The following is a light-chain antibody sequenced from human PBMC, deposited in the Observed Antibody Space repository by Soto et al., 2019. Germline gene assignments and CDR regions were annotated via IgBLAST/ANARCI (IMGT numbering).Light chain of an antibody. J-gene: IGLJ1*01. Sequence: QSVLTQAPSASETPGQRVTISCSGGSSNIGRNTVNWYQQLPGTAPKLLIYSNNRRPSGVPDRFSGSKSGTSASLAISSLQSEDEADYYCAAWDDSLTDYVFGTGTKLTVL. CDR3: AAWDDSLTDYV. CDR2: SNN. CDR1: SSNIGRNT. V-gene: IGLV1-44*01.